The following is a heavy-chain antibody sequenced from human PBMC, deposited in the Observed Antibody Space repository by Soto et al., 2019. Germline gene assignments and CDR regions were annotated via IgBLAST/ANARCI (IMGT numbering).Heavy chain of an antibody. D-gene: IGHD2-21*02. CDR2: ITPMFDTT. V-gene: IGHV1-69*13. Sequence: GASVKVSCKASGGTFSTNDISWVRQAPGQGLEWMGGITPMFDTTKYGQDFQGRVTITADESTTTAYMELSSLRSEDTAVYYCARGLRVTTFGYWGQGTLVTVSS. J-gene: IGHJ4*02. CDR1: GGTFSTND. CDR3: ARGLRVTTFGY.